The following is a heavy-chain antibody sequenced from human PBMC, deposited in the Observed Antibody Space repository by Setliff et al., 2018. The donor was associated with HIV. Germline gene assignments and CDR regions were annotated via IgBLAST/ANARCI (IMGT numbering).Heavy chain of an antibody. CDR3: ARVPTSSWYVTTQRTKEYFHH. CDR2: VDYTGST. D-gene: IGHD6-13*01. J-gene: IGHJ1*01. Sequence: SETLSLTCTVSGGSISTSNYYWGWVRQPPGKGLEWVGNVDYTGSTYYNPSLKSRVTISVDTSKNQFSLRLNSVTAADTAIYYCARVPTSSWYVTTQRTKEYFHHWGQGTLVTVSS. V-gene: IGHV4-39*07. CDR1: GGSISTSNYY.